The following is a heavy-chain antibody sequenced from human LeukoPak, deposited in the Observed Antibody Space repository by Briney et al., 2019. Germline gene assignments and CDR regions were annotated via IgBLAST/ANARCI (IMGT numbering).Heavy chain of an antibody. J-gene: IGHJ5*02. CDR3: ARVDQWPPSGWFDP. CDR1: GDSVSSNSAA. CDR2: TYYRSKWYD. Sequence: SQTLSLTCAISGDSVSSNSAAWNWIRQSPSRGLEWLGRTYYRSKWYDDYAVSVRSRITISPGTSKNQLSLQLSSVTPEDTAVYYCARVDQWPPSGWFDPWGQGIQVTVSS. D-gene: IGHD6-19*01. V-gene: IGHV6-1*01.